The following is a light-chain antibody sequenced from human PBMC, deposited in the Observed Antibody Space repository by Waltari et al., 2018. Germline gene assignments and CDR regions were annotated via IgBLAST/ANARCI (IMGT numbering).Light chain of an antibody. CDR3: QQRSSWTPHT. Sequence: EIVLTQSPATLSLSPGETATLSCRASQSVGTHLAWYQQKPGQAPRLLINEASNRATGIPDRFRGSGFGTDFTLTISSLETEDFAIYYCQQRSSWTPHTFGQGARLEIK. J-gene: IGKJ2*01. CDR2: EAS. V-gene: IGKV3-11*01. CDR1: QSVGTH.